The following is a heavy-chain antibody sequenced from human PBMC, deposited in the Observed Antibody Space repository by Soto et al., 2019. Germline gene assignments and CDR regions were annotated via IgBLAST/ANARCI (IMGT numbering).Heavy chain of an antibody. CDR3: ARSRHYDFWSGYPNWFDP. CDR1: GGSISSGGYS. J-gene: IGHJ5*02. CDR2: IYHSGST. D-gene: IGHD3-3*01. Sequence: PSETLSLTCAVSGGSISSGGYSWSWIRQPPGKGLEWIGYIYHSGSTYYNPSLKSRVTISVDRSKNQFSLKLSSVTAADTAVYYCARSRHYDFWSGYPNWFDPWGQRTLVTVSS. V-gene: IGHV4-30-2*01.